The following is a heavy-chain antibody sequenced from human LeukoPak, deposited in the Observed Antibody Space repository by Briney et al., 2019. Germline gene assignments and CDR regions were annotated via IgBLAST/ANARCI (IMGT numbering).Heavy chain of an antibody. CDR1: GFTFSGFW. Sequence: GGSLRLSCAASGFTFSGFWMHWVRQAPGKGLVWVARIKYDGSSTSYADSVKGRFTISRDNSKNTLYLQMNSLRAEDTAVYYCAKSPSIYYYYYGMDVWGQGTTVTVSS. V-gene: IGHV3-74*01. J-gene: IGHJ6*02. CDR2: IKYDGSST. CDR3: AKSPSIYYYYYGMDV.